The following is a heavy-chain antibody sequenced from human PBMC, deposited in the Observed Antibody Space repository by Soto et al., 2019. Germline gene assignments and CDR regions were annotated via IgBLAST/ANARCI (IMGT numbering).Heavy chain of an antibody. CDR1: GFTFSSYA. V-gene: IGHV3-23*01. CDR2: ISGGGGST. CDR3: AKGAALRYFDLHYYYMDV. Sequence: GGSLRLSCAASGFTFSSYAMSWVRQAPGKGLEWVSAISGGGGSTYYADSVKGRFTISRDNSKNTLYLQMNSLVAEDTAVYYCAKGAALRYFDLHYYYMDVWGKGTTVTVSS. D-gene: IGHD3-9*01. J-gene: IGHJ6*03.